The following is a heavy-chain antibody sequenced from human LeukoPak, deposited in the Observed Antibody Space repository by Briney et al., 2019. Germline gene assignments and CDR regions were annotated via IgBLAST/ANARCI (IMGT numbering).Heavy chain of an antibody. D-gene: IGHD3-22*01. CDR3: AAATDRSGYLLTR. CDR2: IVVGSGNT. CDR1: GFTFTSSA. J-gene: IGHJ4*02. V-gene: IGHV1-58*01. Sequence: ASVKVSCKASGFTFTSSAVQWVRQARGQRLEWIGWIVVGSGNTNYAQKFQERVTITRDMSTSTAYMELSNLRSEDTAVYYCAAATDRSGYLLTRWGQGTLVTVSS.